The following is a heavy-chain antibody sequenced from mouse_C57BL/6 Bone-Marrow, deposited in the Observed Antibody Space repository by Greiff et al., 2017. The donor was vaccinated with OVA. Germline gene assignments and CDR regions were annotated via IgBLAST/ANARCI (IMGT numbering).Heavy chain of an antibody. Sequence: EVHLVESGGGLVKPGGSLKLSCAASGFTFSSYAMSWVRQTPEKRLEWVATISDGGSYTYYPDNVKGRFTISRDNAKNNLYLQMSHLKSEDTAMXYCARDVSDGYWFAYWGQGTLVTVSA. CDR3: ARDVSDGYWFAY. CDR1: GFTFSSYA. J-gene: IGHJ3*01. CDR2: ISDGGSYT. V-gene: IGHV5-4*01. D-gene: IGHD2-3*01.